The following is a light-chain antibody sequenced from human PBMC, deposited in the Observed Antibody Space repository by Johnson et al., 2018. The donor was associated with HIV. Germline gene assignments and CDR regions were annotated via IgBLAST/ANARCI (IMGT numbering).Light chain of an antibody. CDR2: DNN. J-gene: IGLJ1*01. Sequence: QSVLTQPPSVSAAPRQRVTISCSGNSSNMGNNYVSWYQQVPGTAPKLLIYDNNKRPSGIPDRFSGSKSGTSATLGITGLQTGDEADYYCGTWYSSLSAYVFGTGTKVTVL. V-gene: IGLV1-51*01. CDR3: GTWYSSLSAYV. CDR1: SSNMGNNY.